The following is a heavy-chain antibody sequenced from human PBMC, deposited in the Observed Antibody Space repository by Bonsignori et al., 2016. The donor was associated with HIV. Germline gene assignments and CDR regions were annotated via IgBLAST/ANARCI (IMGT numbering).Heavy chain of an antibody. CDR2: IIPILGIA. D-gene: IGHD5-24*01. CDR1: GGTFSSYA. CDR3: ARLFEEDGYTMYYFDY. J-gene: IGHJ4*02. V-gene: IGHV1-69*10. Sequence: SVKVSCKASGGTFSSYAISWVRQAPGQGLEWMGGIIPILGIANYAQKFQGRVTITADESTSTAYMELSSLRSEDTAVYYCARLFEEDGYTMYYFDYWGQGTLVTVSS.